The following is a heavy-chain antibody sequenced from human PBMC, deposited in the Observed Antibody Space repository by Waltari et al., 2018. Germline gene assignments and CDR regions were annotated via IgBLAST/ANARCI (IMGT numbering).Heavy chain of an antibody. CDR2: IYHSGST. J-gene: IGHJ6*02. D-gene: IGHD5-12*01. CDR3: ARAKGGRGWLQLVYYYYGMDV. Sequence: QVQLQESGPGLVKPSETLSLTCAVSGYSISSGYYWGWIRQPPGKGLEWIGSIYHSGSTYYNPSLKSRVTISVDTSKNQFSLKLSSVTAADTAVYYCARAKGGRGWLQLVYYYYGMDVWGQGTTVTVSS. V-gene: IGHV4-38-2*01. CDR1: GYSISSGYY.